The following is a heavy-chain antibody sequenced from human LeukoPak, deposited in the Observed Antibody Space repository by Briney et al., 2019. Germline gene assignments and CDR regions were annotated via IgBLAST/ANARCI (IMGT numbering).Heavy chain of an antibody. CDR3: AREPLTGPGDY. V-gene: IGHV4-30-2*01. CDR2: IYYSGST. J-gene: IGHJ4*02. D-gene: IGHD3-9*01. CDR1: GGSISSVGYY. Sequence: SETLSLTCTVSGGSISSVGYYWSWIRQPPGKGLEWIGYIYYSGSTYYNPSLKSRVTISVDTSKNQFSLKLSSVTAADTAVYYCAREPLTGPGDYWGQGTLVTVSS.